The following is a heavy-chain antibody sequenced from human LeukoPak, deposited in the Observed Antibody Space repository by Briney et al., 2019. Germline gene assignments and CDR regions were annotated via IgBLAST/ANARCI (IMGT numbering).Heavy chain of an antibody. Sequence: PSETLSLTCTVSGGSISSYYWSWIRQPPGKGLEWIGYIYYSGSTNYNPSLKSRVTISVDTSRTQFSLKLSSVTAADTAVYYCARVSGYNYVFNYFDYWGQGTLVTVSS. CDR1: GGSISSYY. V-gene: IGHV4-59*01. D-gene: IGHD5-24*01. J-gene: IGHJ4*02. CDR2: IYYSGST. CDR3: ARVSGYNYVFNYFDY.